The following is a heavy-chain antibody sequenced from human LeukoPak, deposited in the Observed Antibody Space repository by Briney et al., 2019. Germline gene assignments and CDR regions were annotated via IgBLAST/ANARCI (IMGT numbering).Heavy chain of an antibody. J-gene: IGHJ4*02. Sequence: ASVKVSCKASGYTFTSYGISWVRQAPGQGLEWMGWISAYNGNTNYAQKFQGWVTMTRDTSISTAYMELSRLRSDDTAVYYCASSSTEDSNFDYWGQGTLVTVSS. CDR3: ASSSTEDSNFDY. V-gene: IGHV1-18*01. CDR1: GYTFTSYG. D-gene: IGHD6-6*01. CDR2: ISAYNGNT.